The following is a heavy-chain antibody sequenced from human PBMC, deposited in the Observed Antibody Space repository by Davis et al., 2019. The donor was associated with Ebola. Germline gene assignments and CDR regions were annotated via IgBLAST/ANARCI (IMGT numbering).Heavy chain of an antibody. J-gene: IGHJ4*02. CDR3: ARQESLYGWSDY. D-gene: IGHD2-8*01. V-gene: IGHV5-51*01. Sequence: GGSLKISCKGSGSGFPASWTAWFRQPPGKGLEWMGTSYAGASDSGYSPSFEGQVIISVDRSINTASLKWRSLRASDTAIYYCARQESLYGWSDYWGQGTLVTVSS. CDR2: SYAGASDS. CDR1: GSGFPASW.